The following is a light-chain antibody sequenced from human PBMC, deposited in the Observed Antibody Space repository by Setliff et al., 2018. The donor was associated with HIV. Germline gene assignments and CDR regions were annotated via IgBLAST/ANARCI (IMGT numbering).Light chain of an antibody. V-gene: IGLV2-14*01. CDR2: EVR. CDR3: SSYAISNTLP. J-gene: IGLJ1*01. CDR1: SSDVGGYSH. Sequence: QSALTQPASVSGSPGQSITISCTGTSSDVGGYSHASWYQQHPGKAPKLIIYEVRNRPSGVSNRFSGSKSGNTASLTISGLRAEDEADYYCSSYAISNTLPFGTGTRSPS.